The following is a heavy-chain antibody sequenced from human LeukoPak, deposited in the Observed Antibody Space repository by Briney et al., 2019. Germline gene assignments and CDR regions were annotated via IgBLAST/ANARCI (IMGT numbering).Heavy chain of an antibody. CDR1: RFTFSNYW. D-gene: IGHD3-3*01. Sequence: GGSLRLFCAASRFTFSNYWMTWVRQAPGKGLEWVADIKQDGSEKLYVNSVRGRFTISRDNAKMSLFLQMNSLRAEDTAVYYCARDNGVVHGVYYMDVWGKGTTVTVS. V-gene: IGHV3-7*01. CDR3: ARDNGVVHGVYYMDV. CDR2: IKQDGSEK. J-gene: IGHJ6*03.